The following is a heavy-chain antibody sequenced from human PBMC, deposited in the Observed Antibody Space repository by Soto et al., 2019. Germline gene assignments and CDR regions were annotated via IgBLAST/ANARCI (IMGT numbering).Heavy chain of an antibody. J-gene: IGHJ5*02. V-gene: IGHV4-38-2*01. Sequence: SETLSLTCAVSGYSIISGYYWGWLRQPPGKGLEWIGCIYHGGSTYYNPSLNSRVTLSIDMTNNHVSLILNSVTAADTAVYYCARVGPWVPYYYDSSPYTFENWFDPWGQGTLVTVSS. CDR2: IYHGGST. D-gene: IGHD3-22*01. CDR1: GYSIISGYY. CDR3: ARVGPWVPYYYDSSPYTFENWFDP.